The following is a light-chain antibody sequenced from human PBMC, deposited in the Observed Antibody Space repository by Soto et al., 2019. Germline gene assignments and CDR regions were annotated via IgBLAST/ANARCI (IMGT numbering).Light chain of an antibody. CDR1: SSDVGGYNY. Sequence: QSVLTQPRSVSGSPGQSVTISCTGTSSDVGGYNYVSWYQQHPGKAPKLMIYDVSKRPSGVPDRFSGYKSGNTASLTISGLQAEDEADYYCCSYAGSYTFWVFGGGTKLTVL. CDR2: DVS. J-gene: IGLJ3*02. V-gene: IGLV2-11*01. CDR3: CSYAGSYTFWV.